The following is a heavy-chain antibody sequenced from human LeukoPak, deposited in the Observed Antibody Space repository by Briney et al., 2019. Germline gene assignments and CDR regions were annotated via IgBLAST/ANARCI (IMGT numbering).Heavy chain of an antibody. CDR3: ARSGRYCSSTSCYGAFDI. D-gene: IGHD2-2*01. CDR1: GGTFSSYA. V-gene: IGHV1-69*01. J-gene: IGHJ3*02. CDR2: IIPIFGTA. Sequence: GASVKVSCKASGGTFSSYAISWVRQAPGQGLEWMGGIIPIFGTANYAQKFQGRVTITADESTSTAYMELSSLRSEDTAVYYCARSGRYCSSTSCYGAFDIWGQGTMVTVSS.